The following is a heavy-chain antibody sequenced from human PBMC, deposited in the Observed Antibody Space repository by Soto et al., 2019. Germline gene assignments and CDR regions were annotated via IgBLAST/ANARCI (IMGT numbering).Heavy chain of an antibody. Sequence: QVQLVESGGGVVQPGRSLRLSCAASGFTFSSYGMHWVRQAPGKGLEWVAVISYDGSNKYYADSVKGRFTISRDNSKNTLYLQMNSLSAEDTAVYYGAKGLGEAAVAGQPPDYWGQGTLVTVSS. D-gene: IGHD6-19*01. V-gene: IGHV3-30*18. CDR1: GFTFSSYG. CDR3: AKGLGEAAVAGQPPDY. CDR2: ISYDGSNK. J-gene: IGHJ4*02.